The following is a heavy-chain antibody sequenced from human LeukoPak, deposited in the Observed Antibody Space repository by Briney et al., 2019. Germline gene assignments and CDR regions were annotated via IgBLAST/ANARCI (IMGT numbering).Heavy chain of an antibody. CDR3: ARDITMIVVVPNYYGMDV. Sequence: PGGSLRLSCAASGFTFSSYAMHWVRQAPGKGLEWVAVISYDGSNKYYADSVKGRFTISRDNSKNTLYLQMNSLRAEDTAVYYCARDITMIVVVPNYYGMDVWGQGTTVTVSS. CDR2: ISYDGSNK. J-gene: IGHJ6*02. CDR1: GFTFSSYA. D-gene: IGHD3-22*01. V-gene: IGHV3-30-3*01.